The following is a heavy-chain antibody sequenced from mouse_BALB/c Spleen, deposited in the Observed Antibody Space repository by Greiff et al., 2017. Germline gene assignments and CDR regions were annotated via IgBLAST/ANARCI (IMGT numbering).Heavy chain of an antibody. CDR3: ARDIYYYYFDY. CDR1: GFTFSSYG. V-gene: IGHV5-6-3*01. CDR2: INSNGGST. D-gene: IGHD1-1*01. Sequence: EVKVEESGGGLVQPGGSLKLSCAASGFTFSSYGMSWVRQTPDKRLELVATINSNGGSTYYPDSVKGRFTISRDNAKNTLYLQMSSLKSEDTAMYYCARDIYYYYFDYWGQGTTLTVSS. J-gene: IGHJ2*01.